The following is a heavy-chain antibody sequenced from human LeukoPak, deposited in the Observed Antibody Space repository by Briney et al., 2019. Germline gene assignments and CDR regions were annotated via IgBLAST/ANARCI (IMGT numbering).Heavy chain of an antibody. Sequence: GGSLRLSCAASGFTFSSYSMNWVRQAPGKGLEWVSSISSSSSYIYYADSVKGRFTIPRDNAKNSLYLQMNSLRAEDTAVYYCARGLAAAEDYWGQGTLVTVSS. J-gene: IGHJ4*02. D-gene: IGHD6-13*01. V-gene: IGHV3-21*01. CDR2: ISSSSSYI. CDR3: ARGLAAAEDY. CDR1: GFTFSSYS.